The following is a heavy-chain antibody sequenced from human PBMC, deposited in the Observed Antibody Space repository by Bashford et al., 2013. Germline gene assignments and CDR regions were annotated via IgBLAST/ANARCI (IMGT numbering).Heavy chain of an antibody. V-gene: IGHV1-18*01. D-gene: IGHD2-15*01. Sequence: ASVKVSCKASGYTFTSYGISWVRQAPGQGLEWMGWISAYNGNTNYAQKLQGRVTMTTDTSTSTAYMELRSLRSDDTAVYYCAIRYCSGGSCYSGVVKSDYYYYYGMDVWGQGTTVTVSS. CDR3: AIRYCSGGSCYSGVVKSDYYYYYGMDV. J-gene: IGHJ6*02. CDR1: GYTFTSYG. CDR2: ISAYNGNT.